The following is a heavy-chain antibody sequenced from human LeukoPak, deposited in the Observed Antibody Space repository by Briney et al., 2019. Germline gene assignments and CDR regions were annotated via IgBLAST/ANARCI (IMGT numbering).Heavy chain of an antibody. CDR3: AKDNRNDFEQNWFDP. J-gene: IGHJ5*02. Sequence: GGSLRLSCAASGFTFSSYGIHWVRQAPAKGLEWVAVISYDGSNKYYADSVKGRFTISRDNSKNTLYLQMNSLRAEDTAVYYCAKDNRNDFEQNWFDPWGQGTLVTVSS. V-gene: IGHV3-30*18. CDR1: GFTFSSYG. D-gene: IGHD3-3*01. CDR2: ISYDGSNK.